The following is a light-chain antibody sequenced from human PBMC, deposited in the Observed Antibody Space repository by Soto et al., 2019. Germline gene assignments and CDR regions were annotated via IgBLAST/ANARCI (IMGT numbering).Light chain of an antibody. V-gene: IGKV3-11*01. Sequence: SPGTVSFSPGEMATLSCRASQSVSSYLSWYQQQPRQAPRILMYDASNTATGIAPRFSGSGSGTAFNLIISSLVPEDFGVYYCQQRRNWPPITFGQGTRLEIK. CDR2: DAS. CDR3: QQRRNWPPIT. J-gene: IGKJ5*01. CDR1: QSVSSY.